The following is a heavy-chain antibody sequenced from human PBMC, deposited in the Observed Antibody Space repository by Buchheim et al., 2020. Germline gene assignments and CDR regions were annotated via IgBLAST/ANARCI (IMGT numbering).Heavy chain of an antibody. CDR1: GGSISSGGYY. J-gene: IGHJ6*02. D-gene: IGHD3-22*01. Sequence: QVQLQESGPGLVKPSQTLSLTCTVSGGSISSGGYYWSWIRQHPGKGLEWIGYIYYSGSTYYNPSLKSRLTISVATSKTQLSRKLSSVTAADTAVYYCARDSGYYHYYYGMDVWGQGTT. CDR3: ARDSGYYHYYYGMDV. V-gene: IGHV4-31*03. CDR2: IYYSGST.